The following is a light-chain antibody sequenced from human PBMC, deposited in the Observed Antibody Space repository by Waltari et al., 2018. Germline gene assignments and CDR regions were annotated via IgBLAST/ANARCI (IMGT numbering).Light chain of an antibody. CDR2: GVS. Sequence: QSALTQPASVSGSPGQSITISCTGTSSDIGAYNYVSWYQQHSGKAPKLIISGVSGRPSGVSNRFSASKSANTASLTISGLQAEDEADYYCGSFTNTNTWVFGGGTRVTVL. CDR1: SSDIGAYNY. CDR3: GSFTNTNTWV. V-gene: IGLV2-14*03. J-gene: IGLJ3*02.